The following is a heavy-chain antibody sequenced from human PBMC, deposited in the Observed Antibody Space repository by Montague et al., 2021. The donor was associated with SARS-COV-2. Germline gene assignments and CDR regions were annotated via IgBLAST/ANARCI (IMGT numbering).Heavy chain of an antibody. CDR1: GGSFGGYY. J-gene: IGHJ4*02. CDR3: ARDTRIVGATTRLDY. D-gene: IGHD1-26*01. Sequence: TLSLTCAVYGGSFGGYYWSWIRQHPGKGLEWIGYIYYSGSTYYNPSLKSRVTISVDTSKNQFSLKLSSVTAADTAVYYCARDTRIVGATTRLDYWGQGTLVTVSS. V-gene: IGHV4-31*11. CDR2: IYYSGST.